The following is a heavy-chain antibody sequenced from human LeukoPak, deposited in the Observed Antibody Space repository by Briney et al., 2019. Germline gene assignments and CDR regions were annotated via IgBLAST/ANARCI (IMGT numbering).Heavy chain of an antibody. CDR3: AVETDSSPEYFQH. Sequence: ASVKVSCKASGYTFTAYYVHWVRQAPGQGLEWMGWITPNSGGTKYAQKFQGRVTMTKDTSISTVYMELSGLRSDDTAVYYCAVETDSSPEYFQHWGQGTLVTVSS. V-gene: IGHV1-2*02. J-gene: IGHJ1*01. CDR2: ITPNSGGT. CDR1: GYTFTAYY. D-gene: IGHD3-22*01.